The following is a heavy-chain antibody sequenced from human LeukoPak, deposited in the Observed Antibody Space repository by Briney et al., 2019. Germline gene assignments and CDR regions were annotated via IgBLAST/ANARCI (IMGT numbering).Heavy chain of an antibody. CDR3: ARVTDSLDY. Sequence: PSETLSLTCIVSGGSISDLYWSWVRQSAGKGLEYIGRIYSSGSTNYNPSLKSRVAMSVDTSKNQFSLNLRSLTAADTAVYYCARVTDSLDYWGQGTLVTVSS. V-gene: IGHV4-4*07. J-gene: IGHJ4*02. CDR1: GGSISDLY. D-gene: IGHD4-11*01. CDR2: IYSSGST.